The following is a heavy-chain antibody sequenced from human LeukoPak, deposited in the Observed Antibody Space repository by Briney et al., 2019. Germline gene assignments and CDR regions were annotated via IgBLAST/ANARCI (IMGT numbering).Heavy chain of an antibody. V-gene: IGHV3-30*02. CDR2: IAYDGNNQ. Sequence: GGSLRLSCAVSGFTFSNYGMHWVRQAPGKGLEWVAFIAYDGNNQYYADSVKGRFTISRDNSKNTLYLQMNSLRAEDTAVYYCAKVGSHFGDYWGQGTLVIVSS. CDR1: GFTFSNYG. J-gene: IGHJ4*02. CDR3: AKVGSHFGDY. D-gene: IGHD3-10*01.